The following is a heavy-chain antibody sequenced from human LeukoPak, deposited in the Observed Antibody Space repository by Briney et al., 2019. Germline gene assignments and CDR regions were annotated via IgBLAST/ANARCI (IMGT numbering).Heavy chain of an antibody. CDR1: GFTFTSSA. CDR2: IVVGSGNT. Sequence: ASVKVSCEASGFTFTSSAVQWVRQARGQRLEWIGWIVVGSGNTNYAQKFQERVTITRDMSTSTAYMELSSLRSEDTAVYYCARPTRSVWFGESRFDYWGQGTLVTVSS. CDR3: ARPTRSVWFGESRFDY. D-gene: IGHD3-10*01. V-gene: IGHV1-58*01. J-gene: IGHJ4*02.